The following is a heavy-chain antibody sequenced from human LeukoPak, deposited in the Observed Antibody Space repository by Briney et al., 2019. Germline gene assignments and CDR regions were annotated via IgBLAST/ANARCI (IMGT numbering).Heavy chain of an antibody. J-gene: IGHJ4*02. CDR1: GFTFSSYG. CDR3: ARAPGYRSFLDY. D-gene: IGHD6-13*01. CDR2: ISSSSSYI. Sequence: GGSLRLSCAASGFTFSSYGMHWVRQAPGKGLEWVSFISSSSSYIYYADSVKGRFTISRDNAKNSLYLQMNSLRAEDTAVYYCARAPGYRSFLDYWGQGTLVTVSS. V-gene: IGHV3-21*01.